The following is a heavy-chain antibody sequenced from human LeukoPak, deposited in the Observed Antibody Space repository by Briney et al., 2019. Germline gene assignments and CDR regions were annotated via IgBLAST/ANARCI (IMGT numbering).Heavy chain of an antibody. CDR2: IYYSGTT. CDR1: GGSISPYY. Sequence: PSETLSLTCSVSGGSISPYYWSWIRQPPGKGLVWIGYIYYSGTTNYNPSLQSRVTISVATSKNQFSLKLSSVTAADTALYYCARDRASAGGFDYWGQGTLVTVSS. J-gene: IGHJ4*02. V-gene: IGHV4-59*01. CDR3: ARDRASAGGFDY. D-gene: IGHD2-15*01.